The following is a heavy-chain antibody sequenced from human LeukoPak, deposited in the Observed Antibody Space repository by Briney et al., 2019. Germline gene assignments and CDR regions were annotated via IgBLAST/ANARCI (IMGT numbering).Heavy chain of an antibody. J-gene: IGHJ6*03. D-gene: IGHD4-17*01. CDR1: GYTFTSYG. V-gene: IGHV1-18*01. Sequence: ASVKVSCKASGYTFTSYGISWVRQAPGQGLEWMGWISAYNGNTNYAQKLQGRVTMTTDTSTSTAYTELRSLRSDDTAVYYCARALDYGDYYYYMDVWGKGTTVTVSS. CDR2: ISAYNGNT. CDR3: ARALDYGDYYYYMDV.